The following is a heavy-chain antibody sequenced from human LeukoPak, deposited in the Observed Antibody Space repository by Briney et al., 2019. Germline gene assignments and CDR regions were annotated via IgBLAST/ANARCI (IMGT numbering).Heavy chain of an antibody. Sequence: SETLSLTCTVPGGSISSSSYYWGWIRQPPGKGLEWIGSIYYSGSTYYNPSLKSRVTISVDTSKNQFSLKLSSVTAADTAVYYRATLAAAGDLVDYWGQGTLVTVSS. CDR1: GGSISSSSYY. D-gene: IGHD6-13*01. CDR2: IYYSGST. J-gene: IGHJ4*02. CDR3: ATLAAAGDLVDY. V-gene: IGHV4-39*01.